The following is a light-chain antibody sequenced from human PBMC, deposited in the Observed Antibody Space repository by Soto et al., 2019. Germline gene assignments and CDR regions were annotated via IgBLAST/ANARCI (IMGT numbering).Light chain of an antibody. CDR3: QQYNDNWT. J-gene: IGKJ1*01. CDR2: KAS. CDR1: QSISSW. Sequence: DIQMTQSPSTLSASVGDRVTITCLASQSISSWLAWYQQKPGKAPKLLIYKASSLESGVPSRFSGSGSGTESTLAISSLQPDDSATYYCQQYNDNWTFGQGTKV. V-gene: IGKV1-5*03.